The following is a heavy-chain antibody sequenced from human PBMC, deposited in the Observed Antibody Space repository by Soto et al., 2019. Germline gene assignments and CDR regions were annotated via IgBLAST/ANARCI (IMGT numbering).Heavy chain of an antibody. D-gene: IGHD6-6*01. J-gene: IGHJ4*02. CDR2: IKQDGSEK. Sequence: EVQLVESGGGLVQPGGSLRLSCAASGFTFSSYWMSWVRQAPGKGLEWVANIKQDGSEKYYVDSVKGRFTISRDNAKNSLYLQMNSLRAEDTAVYYCARSFWAARPGNDYWGQGTLVTVSS. CDR1: GFTFSSYW. V-gene: IGHV3-7*01. CDR3: ARSFWAARPGNDY.